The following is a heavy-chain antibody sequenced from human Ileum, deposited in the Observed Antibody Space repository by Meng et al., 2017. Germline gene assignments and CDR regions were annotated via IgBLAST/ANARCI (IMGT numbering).Heavy chain of an antibody. CDR3: ATSNDRDVYYLGY. V-gene: IGHV4-4*02. Sequence: GHGRVKRSGTLSHTCAVSGTLWSWVRQPPGKGLEWIGEIFQSGRTNYNPSLKSRVTISIDKSKSQISLQLSAVTAADTAVYSCATSNDRDVYYLGYWGQGTLVTASS. D-gene: IGHD3-22*01. CDR1: GTL. J-gene: IGHJ4*02. CDR2: IFQSGRT.